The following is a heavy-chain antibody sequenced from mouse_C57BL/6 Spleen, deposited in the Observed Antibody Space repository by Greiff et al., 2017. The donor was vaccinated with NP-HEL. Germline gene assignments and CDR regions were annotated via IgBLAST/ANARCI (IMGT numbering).Heavy chain of an antibody. CDR3: ARRLGGDYWYFDV. D-gene: IGHD4-1*01. Sequence: QVQLQQSGPELVKPGASVKISCKASGYAFSSSWMNWVKQRPGKGLEWIGRIYPGDGDTNYNGKFKGTATLTADKSSSTAYMQLSSLTSEDSAVYFCARRLGGDYWYFDVWGTGTTVTVSS. V-gene: IGHV1-82*01. CDR2: IYPGDGDT. CDR1: GYAFSSSW. J-gene: IGHJ1*03.